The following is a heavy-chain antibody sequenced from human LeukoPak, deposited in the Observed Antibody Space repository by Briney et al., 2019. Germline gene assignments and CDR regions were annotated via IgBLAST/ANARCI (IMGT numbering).Heavy chain of an antibody. CDR3: ARGGVTCDY. D-gene: IGHD4-11*01. J-gene: IGHJ4*02. CDR1: GGSISSYY. Sequence: SETLSLTCTVSGGSISSYYWSWFRQPPGKGLEWIGYIYYSGSTNYNPSLKSRVTISVDTSKNQFSLKLSSVTAADTAVYYCARGGVTCDYWGQGTLVTVSS. V-gene: IGHV4-59*01. CDR2: IYYSGST.